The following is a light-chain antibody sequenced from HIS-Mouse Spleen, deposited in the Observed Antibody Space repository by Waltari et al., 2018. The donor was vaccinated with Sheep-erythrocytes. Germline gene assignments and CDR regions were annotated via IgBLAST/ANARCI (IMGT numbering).Light chain of an antibody. J-gene: IGLJ3*02. Sequence: QSALTQPRSVSGSPGQSVTISCTGTSSDVGGYNYVSWYQQHPGKAPKLMMYDVSKRTSDVPHRFPGSKSGNTASLTISGLQAEVEADYYCCSYAGSYTWVFGGGTKLTVL. V-gene: IGLV2-11*01. CDR3: CSYAGSYTWV. CDR1: SSDVGGYNY. CDR2: DVS.